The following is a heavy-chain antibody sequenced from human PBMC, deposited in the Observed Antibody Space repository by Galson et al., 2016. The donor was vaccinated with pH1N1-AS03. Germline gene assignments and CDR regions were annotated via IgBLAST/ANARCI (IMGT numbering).Heavy chain of an antibody. V-gene: IGHV1-18*01. CDR3: ATGPNIARAGPFHI. CDR2: ISTYNNDT. J-gene: IGHJ4*02. D-gene: IGHD5-12*01. CDR1: GYTLSSYG. Sequence: SVKVSCKASGYTLSSYGINWVRQAPGQGLEWMGWISTYNNDTNYAQTLQGRVTMTTDTSTNTAYIKLRSLRSDDTAVYYCATGPNIARAGPFHIWGQGTPGTISS.